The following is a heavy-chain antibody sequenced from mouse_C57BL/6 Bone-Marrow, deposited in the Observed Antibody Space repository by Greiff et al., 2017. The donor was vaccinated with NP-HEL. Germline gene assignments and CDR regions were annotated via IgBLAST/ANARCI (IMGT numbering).Heavy chain of an antibody. Sequence: VQLQQPGAELVMPGASVKLSCKASGYTFTSYWMHWVKQRPGQGLEWIGEIDPSDSYTNYNQKFKGKSTLTVDKSSSTAYMQLSSLTSEDSAVYYCARGDYYAMDYWGQGTSVTVS. CDR2: IDPSDSYT. J-gene: IGHJ4*01. V-gene: IGHV1-69*01. CDR3: ARGDYYAMDY. CDR1: GYTFTSYW.